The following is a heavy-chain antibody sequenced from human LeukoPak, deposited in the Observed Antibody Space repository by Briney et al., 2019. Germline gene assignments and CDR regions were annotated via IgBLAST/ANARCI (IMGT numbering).Heavy chain of an antibody. CDR1: GGTFSSFA. V-gene: IGHV1-69*05. CDR2: IIPIFGTA. D-gene: IGHD2-2*01. J-gene: IGHJ5*02. CDR3: ARGTSSTSERGNWFDP. Sequence: SVKVSFKTSGGTFSSFAISWVRLASGQGLEWMGGIIPIFGTANYAQKFQGRVTITTDESTSTAYMELNSLRSEDTAVYYCARGTSSTSERGNWFDPWGQGTLVTVSS.